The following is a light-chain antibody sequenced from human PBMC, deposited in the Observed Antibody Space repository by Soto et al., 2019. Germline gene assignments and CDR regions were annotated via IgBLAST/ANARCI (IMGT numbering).Light chain of an antibody. CDR2: DVN. CDR3: TSFTSSSTFV. Sequence: QSVLAQPASVSGSPGQSITISCTGTSSDIGLYDYVAWFQQHHPGKAPKLLIYDVNNWAPGVSDRFSGSKSGNTASLTISGLRAEDEADYYCTSFTSSSTFVFGTGTKVTVL. V-gene: IGLV2-14*03. CDR1: SSDIGLYDY. J-gene: IGLJ1*01.